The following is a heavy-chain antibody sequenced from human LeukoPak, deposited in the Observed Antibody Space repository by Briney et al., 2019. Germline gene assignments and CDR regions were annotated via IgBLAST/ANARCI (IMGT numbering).Heavy chain of an antibody. D-gene: IGHD3-10*01. Sequence: GASVKVSCKASGYTFTGYYMHWVRQAPGQGLEWMGWINPNSGGTNYAQKFQGRVTMTRDTSISTAYMELSRLRSDDTALYYCARPRAVMVRGVIKSYAFDIWGQGTMVTVSS. CDR1: GYTFTGYY. V-gene: IGHV1-2*02. CDR2: INPNSGGT. CDR3: ARPRAVMVRGVIKSYAFDI. J-gene: IGHJ3*02.